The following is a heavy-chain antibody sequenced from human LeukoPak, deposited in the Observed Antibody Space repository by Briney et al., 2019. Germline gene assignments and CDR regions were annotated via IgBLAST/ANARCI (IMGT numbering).Heavy chain of an antibody. Sequence: GGSLRLSCAASGFTFSSYSMNWVRQAPGKGLEWVSSISSSGSYIYYADSVKGRFTISRDNAKNSLYLQMNSLRAEDTAVYYCARDGSKTADLYYFDYWGQGTLVTVSS. CDR2: ISSSGSYI. CDR1: GFTFSSYS. J-gene: IGHJ4*02. D-gene: IGHD1-14*01. CDR3: ARDGSKTADLYYFDY. V-gene: IGHV3-21*01.